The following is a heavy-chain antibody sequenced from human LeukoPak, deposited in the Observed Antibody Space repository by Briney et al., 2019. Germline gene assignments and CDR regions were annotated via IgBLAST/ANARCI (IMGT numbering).Heavy chain of an antibody. D-gene: IGHD6-13*01. CDR1: GFTFSTYW. CDR3: ARDQGAAAGTRYFDY. CDR2: IKQYGSEK. Sequence: PGGSLRLSCAASGFTFSTYWMSWVRQAPGKGLEWVANIKQYGSEKYYVDSVKGRFTISRDNAKNSLYLQMNSLRVEDTAVYYCARDQGAAAGTRYFDYWGQGTLVTVSS. J-gene: IGHJ4*02. V-gene: IGHV3-7*05.